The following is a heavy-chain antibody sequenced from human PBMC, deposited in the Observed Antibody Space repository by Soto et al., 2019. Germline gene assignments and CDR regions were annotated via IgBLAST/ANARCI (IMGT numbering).Heavy chain of an antibody. CDR3: ARDREFGYSSSSFGYYYYGMDV. CDR2: IYTSGST. J-gene: IGHJ6*02. V-gene: IGHV4-4*07. D-gene: IGHD6-6*01. Sequence: SETLSLTCTASGGSISSYYWSWIRQPAGKGLEWIGRIYTSGSTNYNPSLKSRVTMSVDTSKNQFSLKLSSVTAADTAVYYCARDREFGYSSSSFGYYYYGMDVWGQGTTVTVSS. CDR1: GGSISSYY.